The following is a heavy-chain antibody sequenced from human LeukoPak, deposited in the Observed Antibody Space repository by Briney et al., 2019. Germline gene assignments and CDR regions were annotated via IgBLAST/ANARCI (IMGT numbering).Heavy chain of an antibody. V-gene: IGHV4-4*07. D-gene: IGHD2-15*01. Sequence: SETLSLTCTVSGGSISSYYWSWIRQPAGKGLEWIGRIYTSGSINYNPSLKSRVTMSVDTSKNQISLKLSSVTAADTAVYYCARGRSGGSCGYLWGRGTLVTVSS. J-gene: IGHJ2*01. CDR2: IYTSGSI. CDR3: ARGRSGGSCGYL. CDR1: GGSISSYY.